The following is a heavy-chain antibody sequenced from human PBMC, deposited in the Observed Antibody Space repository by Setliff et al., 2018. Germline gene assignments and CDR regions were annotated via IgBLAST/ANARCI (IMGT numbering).Heavy chain of an antibody. CDR1: GFTFSSYW. Sequence: GGSLRLSCSVSGFTFSSYWMSWVRQAPGKGLEWVANIKQDGSDKYYVDSVKGRFTISRDNAKNTLYLKMNSLRAEDTAIYYCATAISGWFNYWGQGALVTVSS. D-gene: IGHD6-19*01. CDR3: ATAISGWFNY. V-gene: IGHV3-7*01. CDR2: IKQDGSDK. J-gene: IGHJ4*02.